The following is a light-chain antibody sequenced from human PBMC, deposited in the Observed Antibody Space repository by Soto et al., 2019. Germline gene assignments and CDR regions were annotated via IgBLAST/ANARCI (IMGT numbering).Light chain of an antibody. CDR2: RNN. J-gene: IGLJ2*01. Sequence: QSVLTQPPSASGTPGQTVTISCSGSSSNIGSAYIYWYQHLPGTAPKLLSYRNNQRPSGVPDRFSASKSGTSASLAISGLRSEDDADYYCAAWDDSLVFFGGGTKFTAL. CDR3: AAWDDSLVF. CDR1: SSNIGSAY. V-gene: IGLV1-47*01.